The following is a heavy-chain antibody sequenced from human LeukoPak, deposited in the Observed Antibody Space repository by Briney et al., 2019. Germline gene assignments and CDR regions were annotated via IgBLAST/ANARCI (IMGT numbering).Heavy chain of an antibody. CDR2: INPNNGGT. V-gene: IGHV1-2*02. CDR3: ARSNMDDY. CDR1: GYTFTGYH. J-gene: IGHJ4*02. Sequence: ASVKVSCKASGYTFTGYHMHWVRQAPGQGLEWMGWINPNNGGTNYAHKFQGRVTMTRDTSISTAYMELGRLRYDDTAVYYCARSNMDDYWGQGTLVTVSS. D-gene: IGHD2/OR15-2a*01.